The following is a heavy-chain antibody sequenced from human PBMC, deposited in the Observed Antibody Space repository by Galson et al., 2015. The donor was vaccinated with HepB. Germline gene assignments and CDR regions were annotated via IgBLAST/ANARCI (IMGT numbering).Heavy chain of an antibody. CDR2: ISYDGSNK. V-gene: IGHV3-30*18. J-gene: IGHJ6*02. CDR1: GFTFSSYG. Sequence: LRLSCAASGFTFSSYGMHWVRQAPGKGLGWVAVISYDGSNKYYADSVKGRFTISRDNSKNTLYLQMNSLRAEDTAVYYCAKDLYCSSTSCFPYYYYGMDVWGQGTTVTVSS. CDR3: AKDLYCSSTSCFPYYYYGMDV. D-gene: IGHD2-2*01.